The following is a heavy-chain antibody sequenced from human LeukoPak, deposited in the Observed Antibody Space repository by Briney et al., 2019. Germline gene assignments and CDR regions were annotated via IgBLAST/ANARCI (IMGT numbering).Heavy chain of an antibody. D-gene: IGHD3-22*01. CDR3: ARVAIVVVTPYGMDV. Sequence: GGSLRLSCAASGFTFSSYSMNWVRQAPGKGLEWVSYISSSSSTIYYADSVKGRFTISRDNAKNSLYLRMNSLRDEDTAVYYCARVAIVVVTPYGMDVWGQGTTVTVSS. J-gene: IGHJ6*02. CDR1: GFTFSSYS. V-gene: IGHV3-48*02. CDR2: ISSSSSTI.